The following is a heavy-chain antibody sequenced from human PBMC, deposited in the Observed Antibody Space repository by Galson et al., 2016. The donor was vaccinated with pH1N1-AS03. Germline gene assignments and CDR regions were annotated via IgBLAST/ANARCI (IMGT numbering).Heavy chain of an antibody. J-gene: IGHJ4*02. CDR3: ARSGDKWDLRH. CDR2: VNLGNPNT. Sequence: SVKVSCKASGDTFSDNALHWVRQAPGQSLEWMGWVNLGNPNTKYSQRFHDRVIITMDKSANKASMEMRDLTSEDTAVFYCARSGDKWDLRHWGQGTLVTVSS. CDR1: GDTFSDNA. V-gene: IGHV1-3*01. D-gene: IGHD1-26*01.